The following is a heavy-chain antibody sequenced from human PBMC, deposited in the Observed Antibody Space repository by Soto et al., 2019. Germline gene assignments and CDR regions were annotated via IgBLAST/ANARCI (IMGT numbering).Heavy chain of an antibody. Sequence: EVQLVQSGAEVKKPGESLKISCKGSGYSFSTYWTGWVRQIPGKGLEWMGLIFPGDSETTYSPSFQGHVSISADTSINTAYLQWNSLRTSDSAIYYCARQGPGSYWGQGTQVTVSS. CDR1: GYSFSTYW. CDR2: IFPGDSET. J-gene: IGHJ4*02. CDR3: ARQGPGSY. V-gene: IGHV5-51*01. D-gene: IGHD2-15*01.